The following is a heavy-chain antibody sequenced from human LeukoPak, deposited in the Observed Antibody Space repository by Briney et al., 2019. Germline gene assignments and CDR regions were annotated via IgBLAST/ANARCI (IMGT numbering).Heavy chain of an antibody. J-gene: IGHJ6*03. CDR3: ARGLRGRIQLWSRDYYYYYYYMDV. CDR2: VYHIGSG. Sequence: SETLSLTCTVSVYSITSGYYWAWIRQPPGKGLKWIGNVYHIGSGYSNPSLKSRVTMSVDTSKNQFSLKLSSVTAADTAVYYCARGLRGRIQLWSRDYYYYYYYMDVWGKGTTVTVSS. D-gene: IGHD5-18*01. CDR1: VYSITSGYY. V-gene: IGHV4-38-2*02.